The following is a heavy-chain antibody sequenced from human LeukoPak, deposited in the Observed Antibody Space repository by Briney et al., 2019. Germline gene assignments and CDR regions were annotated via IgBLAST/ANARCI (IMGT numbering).Heavy chain of an antibody. J-gene: IGHJ2*01. CDR1: GFTFSSYA. D-gene: IGHD1-14*01. CDR3: ARANPADFNL. V-gene: IGHV3-23*01. CDR2: ISGSGGST. Sequence: PGGSLRLSCAASGFTFSSYAMSWVRQAPGKGLEWVSAISGSGGSTYYADSVEGRFTISRDNAKNTVHLQMNSLRDDDTAVYYCARANPADFNLWGRGTLVTVSS.